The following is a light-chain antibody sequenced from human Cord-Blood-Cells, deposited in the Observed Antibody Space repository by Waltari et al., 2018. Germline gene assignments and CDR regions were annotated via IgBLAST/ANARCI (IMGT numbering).Light chain of an antibody. Sequence: QSVLTQPPSASGTPGQRVTISCSGSSSNIGSNTVNWYQQLPGTAPKLLIYSNIRRPPGVPDRFSGSKAGTSASLAISGLQSEDEADYYCAAWDDSLNGPVFGGGTKLTVL. J-gene: IGLJ3*02. V-gene: IGLV1-44*01. CDR2: SNI. CDR3: AAWDDSLNGPV. CDR1: SSNIGSNT.